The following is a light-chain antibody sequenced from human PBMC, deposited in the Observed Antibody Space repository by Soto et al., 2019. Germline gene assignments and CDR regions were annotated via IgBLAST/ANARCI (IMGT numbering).Light chain of an antibody. CDR3: RSYARHTNCV. Sequence: AALTQTSWWPGVSRKFVIMSCTGRGSDIGGHNYVSWYQHRPGKAPNLIIYEVTKRPSGVPDRFSGSKSGNTASLTVSGLQTEDEADYYCRSYARHTNCVFAPGTTV. CDR1: GSDIGGHNY. CDR2: EVT. V-gene: IGLV2-8*01. J-gene: IGLJ1*01.